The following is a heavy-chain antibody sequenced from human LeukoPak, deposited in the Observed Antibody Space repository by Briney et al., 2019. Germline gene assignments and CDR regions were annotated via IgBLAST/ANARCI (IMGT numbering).Heavy chain of an antibody. CDR2: IFRIGST. Sequence: SETLSLTCTVSGFSITTGYYWAWIRQPPGKGLEWIGTIFRIGSTYQNPSLKSRVTISVDTSKNQFSLKLSSVTAADTALYYCARVIDVAAAGYFDSWGQGTQVTVSS. J-gene: IGHJ4*02. V-gene: IGHV4-38-2*02. CDR1: GFSITTGYY. D-gene: IGHD6-13*01. CDR3: ARVIDVAAAGYFDS.